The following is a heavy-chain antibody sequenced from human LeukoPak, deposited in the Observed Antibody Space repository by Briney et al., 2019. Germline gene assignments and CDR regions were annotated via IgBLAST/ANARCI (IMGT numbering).Heavy chain of an antibody. V-gene: IGHV4-4*07. CDR3: AIGTSYGDYSLDY. CDR1: GGSISSYY. D-gene: IGHD4-17*01. Sequence: PSETLSLTCTVSGGSISSYYWSWIRLPAGKGLEWIGRIYTSGSTNYNPSLKSRVTMSVDTSKNQFSLKLSSVTAADTAVYYCAIGTSYGDYSLDYWGQGTLVTVSS. CDR2: IYTSGST. J-gene: IGHJ4*02.